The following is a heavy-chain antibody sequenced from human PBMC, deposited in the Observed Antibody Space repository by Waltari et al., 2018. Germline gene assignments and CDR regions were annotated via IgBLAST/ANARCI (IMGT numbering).Heavy chain of an antibody. V-gene: IGHV4-39*01. CDR2: IYFGVNT. J-gene: IGHJ4*02. Sequence: QLQLQESGPGLVKPSETLSLTCTVSGGSISPSSYYWGWIRQPPGKVLELIGSIYFGVNTYYNPSLKSRVTISVDTSKNQFSLKLTSVTAADTAVYYCAIRRVVDLYFWGQGTLVTVSS. CDR1: GGSISPSSYY. D-gene: IGHD2-15*01. CDR3: AIRRVVDLYF.